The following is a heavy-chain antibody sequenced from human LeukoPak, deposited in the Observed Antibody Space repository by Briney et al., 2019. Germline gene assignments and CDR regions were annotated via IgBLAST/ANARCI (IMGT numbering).Heavy chain of an antibody. Sequence: ASVKVSCKASGYTFTSYGISWVRQAPGQGLEWMGGIIPIFGTTNYAQKFQDRVTITADKSTSTAYMELISLRSEDTAVYYCAIKSGIYYYGSKNDFKLYYYYYYLDVWGKGTTVTVSS. D-gene: IGHD3-10*01. CDR1: GYTFTSYG. J-gene: IGHJ6*03. V-gene: IGHV1-69*06. CDR3: AIKSGIYYYGSKNDFKLYYYYYYLDV. CDR2: IIPIFGTT.